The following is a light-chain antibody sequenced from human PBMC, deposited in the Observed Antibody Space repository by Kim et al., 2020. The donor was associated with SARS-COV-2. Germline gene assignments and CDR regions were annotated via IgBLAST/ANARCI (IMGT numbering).Light chain of an antibody. CDR2: EVS. J-gene: IGLJ3*02. Sequence: QSALTQPASVSGSPGQSITISCTGTSSDVGGYNLVSWYQQHPGKAPKLMIYEVSKRPSGVSNRFSGSKSGNTASLTISGLQAEDEADYYCCSYAGSSTQVFGGGTQLTVL. CDR3: CSYAGSSTQV. V-gene: IGLV2-23*02. CDR1: SSDVGGYNL.